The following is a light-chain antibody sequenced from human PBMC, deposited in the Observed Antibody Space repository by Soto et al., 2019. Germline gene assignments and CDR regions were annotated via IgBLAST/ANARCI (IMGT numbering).Light chain of an antibody. CDR1: QSVSSS. V-gene: IGKV3-15*01. Sequence: EIVFYQAPSPLSFSPGEKDPPSFRALQSVSSSLAWYQQKPGQAPRLLIYGASTRATGIPVRFSGSGSGTEFTLTISSLQSEDFAVYYCQQHNNWPPSITFGQGTRLEIK. CDR3: QQHNNWPPSIT. CDR2: GAS. J-gene: IGKJ5*01.